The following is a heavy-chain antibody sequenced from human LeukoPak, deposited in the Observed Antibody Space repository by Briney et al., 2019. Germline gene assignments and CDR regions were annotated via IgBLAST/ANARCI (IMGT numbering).Heavy chain of an antibody. V-gene: IGHV3-23*01. J-gene: IGHJ4*02. CDR2: IGGNSKT. D-gene: IGHD4-23*01. CDR1: GFTFSRSA. Sequence: PGGSLRLSCAASGFTFSRSATSWVRQAPGKGLEWVSGIGGNSKTHYADSVEGRFTISRDSSRNILYLQMNNPRVEDTAIYYCAKDILRWSFDYWGQGTLDTVSS. CDR3: AKDILRWSFDY.